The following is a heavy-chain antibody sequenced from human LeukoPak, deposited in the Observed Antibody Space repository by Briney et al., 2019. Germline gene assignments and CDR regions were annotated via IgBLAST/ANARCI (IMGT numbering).Heavy chain of an antibody. J-gene: IGHJ4*02. V-gene: IGHV4-39*07. Sequence: PSETLSLTCTVSGGSISSSSYYWGWIRQPQGKGLEWIGSIYYSGSTYYNPSLKSRVTISVDTSKNQFSLKLSSVTAADTAVYYCARVLGSYCSGGSCPFDYWGQGTLVTVSS. CDR3: ARVLGSYCSGGSCPFDY. CDR2: IYYSGST. D-gene: IGHD2-15*01. CDR1: GGSISSSSYY.